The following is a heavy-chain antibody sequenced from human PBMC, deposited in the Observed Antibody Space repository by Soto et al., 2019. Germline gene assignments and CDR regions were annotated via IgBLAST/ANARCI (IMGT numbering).Heavy chain of an antibody. Sequence: QVQLQESGPGLVKPSETLSLTCTVSGGSISSYYWSWIRQPPGKGLEWIGYIYYSGSTNYNPSLKSRVTISVDTSKNQFSLKLSSVTAADTAVYYCARDPRGYVVSDNWFDPWGQGTLVTVSS. CDR3: ARDPRGYVVSDNWFDP. CDR1: GGSISSYY. V-gene: IGHV4-59*01. D-gene: IGHD3-16*02. CDR2: IYYSGST. J-gene: IGHJ5*02.